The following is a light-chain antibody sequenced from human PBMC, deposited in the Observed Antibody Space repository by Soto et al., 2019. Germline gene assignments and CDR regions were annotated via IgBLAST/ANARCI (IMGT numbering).Light chain of an antibody. CDR1: SSDVGGYNY. Sequence: QSVLTRPASLSGSPGQSITLSCTGTSSDVGGYNYVSWYQQHPGKAPRLMIYEVNNRPSGVSNRFSGSKSGNTASLTISGLQAEDEADYYCSSYAGSYTFVFGTGTKVTVL. CDR3: SSYAGSYTFV. CDR2: EVN. V-gene: IGLV2-14*01. J-gene: IGLJ1*01.